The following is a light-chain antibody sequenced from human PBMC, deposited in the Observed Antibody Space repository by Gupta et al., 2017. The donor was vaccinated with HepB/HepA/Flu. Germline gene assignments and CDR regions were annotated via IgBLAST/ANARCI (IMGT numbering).Light chain of an antibody. CDR1: QSLFYSATKKTY. Sequence: DVVMTQSPDSLAVSLGERATITCRSSQSLFYSATKKTYLGWDQHKSGLPPTLLISWASTRASGVPNRVSGSGSGTEFTLTINGLQAEDVAVYYCQQYHSPPWTFGQGTKVVIK. J-gene: IGKJ1*01. V-gene: IGKV4-1*01. CDR3: QQYHSPPWT. CDR2: WAS.